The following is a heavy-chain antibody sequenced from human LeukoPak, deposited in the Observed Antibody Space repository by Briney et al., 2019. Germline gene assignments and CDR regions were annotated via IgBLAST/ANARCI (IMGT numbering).Heavy chain of an antibody. CDR3: AREVGATHGWFVP. CDR1: GDSVSRGSYY. Sequence: PSETLSLTCTVSGDSVSRGSYYWSWIRQPPGKGLEWIGYIFYSGSTTYNPSLKSRVTISIDASKNQFSLKLSSVTAADTAVYYCAREVGATHGWFVPWDQGTLVTVSS. CDR2: IFYSGST. J-gene: IGHJ5*02. D-gene: IGHD1-26*01. V-gene: IGHV4-61*01.